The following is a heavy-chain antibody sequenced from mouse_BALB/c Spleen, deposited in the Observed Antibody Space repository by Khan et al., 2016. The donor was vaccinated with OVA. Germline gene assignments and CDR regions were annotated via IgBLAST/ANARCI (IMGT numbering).Heavy chain of an antibody. D-gene: IGHD3-1*01. V-gene: IGHV9-3-1*01. CDR3: ARVGYAGTMDY. Sequence: QIQLVQSGPELKKPGETVKISCKASGYTFTNNGMHWVKQAPGKGLKWMGWINTYTGEPTYAYDFKGRFAFSLETSASTAYLQINNLKNEDTATYFCARVGYAGTMDYWGQGTSVTVSS. J-gene: IGHJ4*01. CDR1: GYTFTNNG. CDR2: INTYTGEP.